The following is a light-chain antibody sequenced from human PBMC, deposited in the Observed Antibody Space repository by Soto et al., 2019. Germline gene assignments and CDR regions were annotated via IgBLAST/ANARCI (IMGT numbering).Light chain of an antibody. J-gene: IGKJ1*01. V-gene: IGKV3-20*01. CDR3: QQYSNSPPWT. Sequence: DIVLTQSPGTLSLSPGERATLFCRASQSVSSNQLGWYQQKPGQTPRLLIYGTTNRATGIPERFSGSGSGTEFTLTISRLEPEDFAVYYCQQYSNSPPWTFGQGTKVEI. CDR2: GTT. CDR1: QSVSSNQ.